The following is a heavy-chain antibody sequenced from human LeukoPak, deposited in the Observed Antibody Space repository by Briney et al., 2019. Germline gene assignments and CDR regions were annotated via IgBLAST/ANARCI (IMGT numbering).Heavy chain of an antibody. CDR2: IYPGDSDT. CDR3: ARQSSSWYVGPLDY. V-gene: IGHV5-51*01. D-gene: IGHD6-13*01. Sequence: GESLKISCKGSGYSFPNYWIGWVRQMPGKGLEWMGIIYPGDSDTRYSPSFQGQVTISADKSISTAYLQWSSLKASDTAMYYCARQSSSWYVGPLDYWGQGTLVTVSS. J-gene: IGHJ4*02. CDR1: GYSFPNYW.